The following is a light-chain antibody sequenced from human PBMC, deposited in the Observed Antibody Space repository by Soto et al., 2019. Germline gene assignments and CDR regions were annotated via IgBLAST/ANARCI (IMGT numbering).Light chain of an antibody. Sequence: DIPMTQSPSSLSASVGDRVTITCRASQSISSYLNWYQQKPGKAPKLLIYAVSSLQSGVXXXFXXXXXXXXXXLTITSLQPEDFATYYGQQSYSTPHTFGQGTKVEIK. CDR3: QQSYSTPHT. CDR1: QSISSY. J-gene: IGKJ1*01. V-gene: IGKV1-39*01. CDR2: AVS.